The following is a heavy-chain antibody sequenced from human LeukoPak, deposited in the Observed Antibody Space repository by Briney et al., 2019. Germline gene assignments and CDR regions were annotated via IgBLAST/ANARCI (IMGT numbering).Heavy chain of an antibody. CDR1: GGSFSGYY. Sequence: PSETLSLTCAVYGGSFSGYYWSWIRQPPGKGLEWIGEINHSGSTNYNPSLKSRVTISVDTSKNQFSLKLSSVTAADTAVYYCARRMIVVFRYFDYWGQGTLVTVSS. V-gene: IGHV4-34*01. CDR2: INHSGST. D-gene: IGHD3-22*01. CDR3: ARRMIVVFRYFDY. J-gene: IGHJ4*02.